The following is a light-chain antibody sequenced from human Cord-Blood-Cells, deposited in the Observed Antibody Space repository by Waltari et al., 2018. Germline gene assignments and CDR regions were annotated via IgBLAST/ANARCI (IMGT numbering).Light chain of an antibody. CDR1: SSDVGGYNY. CDR3: SSYTSSSTLV. Sequence: QSALTQPASVSGSPGQSITISCPGTSSDVGGYNYASWSQQHPGNAPKRMIYEVSNRPSGVYNRCSGSKSGNTASLTISGLQAEDEADYYCSSYTSSSTLVFGGGTKLTVL. CDR2: EVS. J-gene: IGLJ2*01. V-gene: IGLV2-14*01.